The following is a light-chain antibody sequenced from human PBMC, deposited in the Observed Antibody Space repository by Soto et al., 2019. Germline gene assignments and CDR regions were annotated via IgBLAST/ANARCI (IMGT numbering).Light chain of an antibody. CDR2: EVS. CDR1: SSDVGSYNL. CDR3: CSYAGSSTLV. J-gene: IGLJ3*02. V-gene: IGLV2-23*02. Sequence: QSALTQPASVSGSPGQSITISCTGTSSDVGSYNLVCWYQQHPGKAPKLMIYEVSKRPSGVSNRFSGSKSGNTASLTISGLQAEDEADYYCCSYAGSSTLVFGGGTKVTVL.